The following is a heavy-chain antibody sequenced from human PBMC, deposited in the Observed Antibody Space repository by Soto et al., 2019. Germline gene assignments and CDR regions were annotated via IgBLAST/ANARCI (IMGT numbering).Heavy chain of an antibody. CDR3: VKGEYYYDSSGYYPFDY. CDR2: ISAYNGST. D-gene: IGHD3-22*01. J-gene: IGHJ4*02. Sequence: ASVKVSCKASGYTFTSYGISWVRQAPGQGLEWMGWISAYNGSTHYADSVKGRFTISRDNSKNTQYPQMSSLRADDTAVYYCVKGEYYYDSSGYYPFDYWGQGTLVTVSS. V-gene: IGHV1-18*01. CDR1: GYTFTSYG.